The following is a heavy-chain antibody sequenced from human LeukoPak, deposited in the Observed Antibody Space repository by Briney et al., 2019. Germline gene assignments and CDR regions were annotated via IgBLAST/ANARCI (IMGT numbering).Heavy chain of an antibody. J-gene: IGHJ4*02. CDR2: INYSGST. CDR1: GGSISSGGYC. V-gene: IGHV4-61*08. Sequence: SETLSLTCTVSGGSISSGGYCWSWIRQHPGKGLEWIGYINYSGSTNYNPSLKSRVTMSVVTSKNQFSLKLSSVTAADTAVYYCARDDFDYWGQGTLVTVSS. CDR3: ARDDFDY.